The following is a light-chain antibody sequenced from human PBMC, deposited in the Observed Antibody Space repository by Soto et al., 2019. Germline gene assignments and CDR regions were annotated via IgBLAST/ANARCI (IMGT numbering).Light chain of an antibody. CDR3: CSYAGSSIWV. Sequence: GIPDRFSGSNSGTSATLGITGLHTEDEADYYCCSYAGSSIWVFGGGTKLTVL. V-gene: IGLV1-51*01. J-gene: IGLJ3*02.